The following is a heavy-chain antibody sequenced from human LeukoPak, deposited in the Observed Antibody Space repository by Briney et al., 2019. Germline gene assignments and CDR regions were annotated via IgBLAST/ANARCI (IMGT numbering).Heavy chain of an antibody. Sequence: HPGGSLRLSCAASRFTFRSYAIHWVRQAPGKGLEWVAVIAYDGGNKYYADSVKGRFTISRDNSKNTLFLQMNSLRAEDTAVYYRAIDSSPWYYYDRSGSNGFDPWGQGTLVTVSS. J-gene: IGHJ5*02. D-gene: IGHD3-22*01. CDR3: AIDSSPWYYYDRSGSNGFDP. CDR1: RFTFRSYA. V-gene: IGHV3-30-3*01. CDR2: IAYDGGNK.